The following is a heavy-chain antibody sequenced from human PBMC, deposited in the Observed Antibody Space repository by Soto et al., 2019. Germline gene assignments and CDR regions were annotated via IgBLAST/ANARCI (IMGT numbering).Heavy chain of an antibody. CDR2: ISAYNGNT. CDR3: ARVGEDQYGGYEDYYYYYGMDV. D-gene: IGHD5-12*01. CDR1: GYTFTSYG. V-gene: IGHV1-18*01. Sequence: QVQLVQSGAEVKKPGASVKVSCKASGYTFTSYGISWVRQAPGQGLEWMGWISAYNGNTNYAQKLQGRVTMTTDTSTSTAYMELRSLRSDDTAVYYCARVGEDQYGGYEDYYYYYGMDVWGQGTTVTVSS. J-gene: IGHJ6*02.